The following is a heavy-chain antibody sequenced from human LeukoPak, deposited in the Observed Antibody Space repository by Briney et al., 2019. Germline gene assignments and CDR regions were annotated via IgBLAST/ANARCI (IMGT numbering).Heavy chain of an antibody. CDR3: ARVPHAPYSSGWYGKRFDP. CDR2: INHSGST. D-gene: IGHD6-19*01. Sequence: SETLSLTCAVYGGSFSGYYWSWIRQPPGKGLEWIGEINHSGSTNYNPSPKSRVTISVDTSKNQFSLKLSSVTAADTAVYYCARVPHAPYSSGWYGKRFDPWGQGTLVTVSS. V-gene: IGHV4-34*01. CDR1: GGSFSGYY. J-gene: IGHJ5*02.